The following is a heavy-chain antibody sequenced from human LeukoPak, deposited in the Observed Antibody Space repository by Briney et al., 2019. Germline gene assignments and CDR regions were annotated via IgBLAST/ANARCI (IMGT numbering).Heavy chain of an antibody. Sequence: ASVKVSCEASGYTFTSYYMHWVRQAPGQGLEWMGIINPSGGSTSYAQKFQGRVTMTRDMSTSTVYMELSSLRSEDTAVYYCARSSYYYDTGDYWGQGTLVTVSS. CDR3: ARSSYYYDTGDY. J-gene: IGHJ4*02. D-gene: IGHD3-22*01. V-gene: IGHV1-46*01. CDR1: GYTFTSYY. CDR2: INPSGGST.